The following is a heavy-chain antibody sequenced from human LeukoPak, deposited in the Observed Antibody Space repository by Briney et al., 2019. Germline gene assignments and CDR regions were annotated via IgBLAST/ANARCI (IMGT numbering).Heavy chain of an antibody. V-gene: IGHV4-34*01. CDR1: GGSFSGYY. Sequence: PSETLSLTCAVYGGSFSGYYWSWIRQPPGKGLEWIGEINHSGSTNYNPSLKSRVTISVDTSKNQFSLKLSSVTAADTAVYYCATHYYGSGSYYYMDVWGKGTTVTISS. J-gene: IGHJ6*03. CDR3: ATHYYGSGSYYYMDV. CDR2: INHSGST. D-gene: IGHD3-10*01.